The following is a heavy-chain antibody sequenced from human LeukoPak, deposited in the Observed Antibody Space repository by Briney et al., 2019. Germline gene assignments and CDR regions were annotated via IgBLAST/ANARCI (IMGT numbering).Heavy chain of an antibody. V-gene: IGHV4-59*01. J-gene: IGHJ5*02. CDR3: ARGGLPITMVRGIKYNWFNP. Sequence: PSETLCLTCTVSGGSISSYYWSRIRQPPGKGLEWIVYIYYSGSTNYNPSLKSRVTISVDTSKNQFSLKLSSVTAADTAVYYCARGGLPITMVRGIKYNWFNPWGQGTLVTVSS. CDR1: GGSISSYY. D-gene: IGHD3-10*01. CDR2: IYYSGST.